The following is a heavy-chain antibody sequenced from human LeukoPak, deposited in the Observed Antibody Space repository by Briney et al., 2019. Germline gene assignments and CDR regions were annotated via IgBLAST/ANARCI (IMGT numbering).Heavy chain of an antibody. CDR1: GFTFSSYG. D-gene: IGHD6-6*01. Sequence: GGSLRLSCAASGFTFSSYGMHWIRQAPGKGLEWVAVIWYDGSNKYYADSVKGRFTISTDNSKNTLYLQMNSLRAEDTAVYYCAKDRVSSVFGYWGQGTLVTVSS. V-gene: IGHV3-33*06. CDR3: AKDRVSSVFGY. J-gene: IGHJ4*02. CDR2: IWYDGSNK.